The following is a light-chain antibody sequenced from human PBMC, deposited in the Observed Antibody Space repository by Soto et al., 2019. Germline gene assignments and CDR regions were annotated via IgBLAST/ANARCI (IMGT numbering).Light chain of an antibody. J-gene: IGKJ4*01. V-gene: IGKV3-20*01. CDR2: GAS. Sequence: ENVLKQSPGTMSLSPGERDTLSCGASQSVSRNYLAWYQQKPGHAPRLLIYGASSRATGIPDRFSGSGSGTDFTLTISRLEPEDFAVYYCQQYDSSPLTFGGGTKVEIK. CDR3: QQYDSSPLT. CDR1: QSVSRNY.